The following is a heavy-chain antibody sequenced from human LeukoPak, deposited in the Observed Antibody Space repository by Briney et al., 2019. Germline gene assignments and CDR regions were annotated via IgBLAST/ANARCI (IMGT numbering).Heavy chain of an antibody. Sequence: GGSLRLSCAASGFTFSNYWMSWVRQAPGKGLEWVANIRQDGSEIYYVDSVKGRFTISRDNAKNSLYLQMNSLRAEDTAVYYCARDYYYMDVWGKGTTVTVSS. CDR3: ARDYYYMDV. V-gene: IGHV3-7*01. CDR1: GFTFSNYW. J-gene: IGHJ6*03. CDR2: IRQDGSEI.